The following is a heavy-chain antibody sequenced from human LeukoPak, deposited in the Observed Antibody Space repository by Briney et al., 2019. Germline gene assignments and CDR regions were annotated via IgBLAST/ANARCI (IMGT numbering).Heavy chain of an antibody. V-gene: IGHV1-46*01. D-gene: IGHD2-2*01. J-gene: IGHJ4*02. CDR2: IKPSGGSI. CDR3: ARDGCSSTSCYVDY. Sequence: ASVKASCKASGYTFTVYFMHWVRHGPGQGREWMGIIKPSGGSISYAPKSQGRVTMTRETSTRTVYMELSRLRSEATAVYYCARDGCSSTSCYVDYWGQGTLVTVSS. CDR1: GYTFTVYF.